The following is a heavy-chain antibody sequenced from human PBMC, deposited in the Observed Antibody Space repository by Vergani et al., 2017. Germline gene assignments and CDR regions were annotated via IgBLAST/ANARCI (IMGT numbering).Heavy chain of an antibody. CDR1: GFTFSSYA. CDR3: ARDHEGYFDY. V-gene: IGHV3-23*01. Sequence: EVQLLESGGGLVQPGGSLRLSCAASGFTFSSYAMSWVRQAPGKGLEWVSAISGSGGSTYYADSVKGRFTISRDNAKNSLYLQMNSLRAEDTAVYYCARDHEGYFDYWGQGTLVTVSS. J-gene: IGHJ4*02. CDR2: ISGSGGST.